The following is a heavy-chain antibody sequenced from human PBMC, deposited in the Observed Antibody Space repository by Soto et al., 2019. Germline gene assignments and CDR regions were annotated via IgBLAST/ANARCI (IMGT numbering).Heavy chain of an antibody. V-gene: IGHV3-23*01. CDR1: GFTFSSYA. CDR2: ISGSGGST. CDR3: AKGGHIYYYDSSGYYKTHDAFDI. Sequence: PGGSLRLSCAASGFTFSSYAMSWVRQAPGKGLEWVSAISGSGGSTYYADSVKGRFTISRDNSKNTLYLQMNSLRAEDTAVYYCAKGGHIYYYDSSGYYKTHDAFDIWGQGTMVTVSS. J-gene: IGHJ3*02. D-gene: IGHD3-22*01.